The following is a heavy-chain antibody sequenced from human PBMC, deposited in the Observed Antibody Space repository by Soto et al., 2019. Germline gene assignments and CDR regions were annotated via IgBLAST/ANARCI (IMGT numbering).Heavy chain of an antibody. CDR2: IIPILGIA. V-gene: IGHV1-69*08. D-gene: IGHD3-22*01. Sequence: QVQLVQSGAEVKKPGSSVKVSCKASGGTFSSYTISWVRQAPGQGLEWMGRIIPILGIANYAQKFQGRVMITADKSTSTAYMELSSLRSEDTAVYYCARDKGKYYYDSSGWGGMDVWGQGTTVTVSS. CDR1: GGTFSSYT. J-gene: IGHJ6*02. CDR3: ARDKGKYYYDSSGWGGMDV.